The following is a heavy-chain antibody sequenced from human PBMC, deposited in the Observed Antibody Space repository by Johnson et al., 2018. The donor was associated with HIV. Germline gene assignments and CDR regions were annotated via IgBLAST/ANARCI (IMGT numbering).Heavy chain of an antibody. CDR3: ARALGLEVCAFDI. Sequence: QVQLVESGGGVVQPGRSLRLSCAASGFTFSSYAMHWVRQAPGKGLEWVAVISYDGSNKYYADSVKGRFTISRDNAKNSLYLKMNSLRAEDTAVYYCARALGLEVCAFDIWGQGTMVTVSS. J-gene: IGHJ3*02. V-gene: IGHV3-30*04. CDR2: ISYDGSNK. CDR1: GFTFSSYA. D-gene: IGHD2-8*01.